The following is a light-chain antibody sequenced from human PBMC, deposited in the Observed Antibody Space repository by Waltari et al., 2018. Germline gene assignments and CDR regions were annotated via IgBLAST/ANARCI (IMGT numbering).Light chain of an antibody. CDR2: EGA. V-gene: IGLV2-23*01. J-gene: IGLJ2*01. CDR3: SSYAGSVVV. Sequence: QSALTQPASVSGSPGQSITISCTGTSSDVDLVSWYLQHPGKAPKFLIYEGAKRPSGVSDRFSGSKSGTTASLTISGLRPEDEAEYFCSSYAGSVVVFGGGTKVIVL. CDR1: SSDVDL.